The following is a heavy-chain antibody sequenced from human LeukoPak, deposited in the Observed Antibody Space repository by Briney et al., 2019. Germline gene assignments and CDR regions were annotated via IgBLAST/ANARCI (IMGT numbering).Heavy chain of an antibody. D-gene: IGHD3-10*01. V-gene: IGHV1-18*01. CDR2: ISAYNGNT. J-gene: IGHJ4*02. CDR1: GYTFTSYG. Sequence: ASVKVSCKASGYTFTSYGISWVRQAPGQGLEWMGWISAYNGNTNYAQKLQGRVIMTTDTSTSTDYTELRSLRSQDTAVYYCASDYYAVIDYWGQGTLVTVSS. CDR3: ASDYYAVIDY.